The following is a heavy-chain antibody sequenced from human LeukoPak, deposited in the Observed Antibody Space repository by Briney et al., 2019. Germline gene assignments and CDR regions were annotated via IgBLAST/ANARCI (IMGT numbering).Heavy chain of an antibody. V-gene: IGHV3-7*03. Sequence: GGSLRLSCAASGFTFSSYWMSWVRQAPGKGLEWVANIKQDGSEKYYVDSVKGRFTISRDNAKNSLYLQMNSLRAEDTAVYYCARGGVGSGWSDYWYFDLWSRGTLVTVSS. J-gene: IGHJ2*01. CDR2: IKQDGSEK. CDR3: ARGGVGSGWSDYWYFDL. D-gene: IGHD6-19*01. CDR1: GFTFSSYW.